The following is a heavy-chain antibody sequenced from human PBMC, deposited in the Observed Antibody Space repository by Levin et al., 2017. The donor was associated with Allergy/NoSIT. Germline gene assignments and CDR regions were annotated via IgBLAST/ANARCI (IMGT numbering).Heavy chain of an antibody. J-gene: IGHJ4*02. CDR3: ATRPRELLTFDY. CDR2: ISGNGAAT. V-gene: IGHV3-23*01. Sequence: GGSLRLSCAASGFTFSNHAMTWVRQAPGKGLEWVSTISGNGAATSYADSAKGRFTMSRDNSKNTLYLQMNSLRAGDTAIYYCATRPRELLTFDYWGPGTLVTVSA. CDR1: GFTFSNHA. D-gene: IGHD1-26*01.